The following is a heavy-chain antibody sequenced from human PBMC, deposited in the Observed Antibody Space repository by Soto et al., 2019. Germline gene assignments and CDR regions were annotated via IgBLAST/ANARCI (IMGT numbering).Heavy chain of an antibody. CDR3: TRRSYGDYVYWYFDL. Sequence: SLRLSCAASGFTFSGAAMHWVRQASGKGLEWVGRIRSKANSYATAYAASVKGRFTISRDDSKNTAYLQMNSLKTEDTAVYYCTRRSYGDYVYWYFDLWGRGTLVTVSS. D-gene: IGHD4-17*01. J-gene: IGHJ2*01. CDR2: IRSKANSYAT. V-gene: IGHV3-73*01. CDR1: GFTFSGAA.